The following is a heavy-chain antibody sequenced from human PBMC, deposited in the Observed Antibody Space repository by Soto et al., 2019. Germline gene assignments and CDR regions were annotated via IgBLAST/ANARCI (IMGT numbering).Heavy chain of an antibody. Sequence: GGSLRLSCAASGLTFSSYWMSWFLQAPGKGREWVANIKQDGSQKYYVDSVKGRFTISRDNAKNSLYLQMNSLRVEDTAVYYCASAYYYDSSGYSPGGYWGQGTLVTVSS. CDR2: IKQDGSQK. J-gene: IGHJ4*02. D-gene: IGHD3-22*01. V-gene: IGHV3-7*01. CDR3: ASAYYYDSSGYSPGGY. CDR1: GLTFSSYW.